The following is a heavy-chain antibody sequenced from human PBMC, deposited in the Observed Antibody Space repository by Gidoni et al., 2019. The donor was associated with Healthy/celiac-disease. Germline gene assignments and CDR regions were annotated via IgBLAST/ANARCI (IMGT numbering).Heavy chain of an antibody. V-gene: IGHV4-34*01. CDR2: INHRGST. J-gene: IGHJ6*02. Sequence: QVQLQQWGAGLLKPSATLSLTCAVYGGSFSGSSWSWIRPPPRQGREWIGEINHRGSTKYNPSLKSRVTISVDTSKNQFSLKLSSVTAADTAVYYCARGRGGFCSGGSCYRGAGSYHYYGMDVWGQGTTVTVSS. D-gene: IGHD2-15*01. CDR3: ARGRGGFCSGGSCYRGAGSYHYYGMDV. CDR1: GGSFSGSS.